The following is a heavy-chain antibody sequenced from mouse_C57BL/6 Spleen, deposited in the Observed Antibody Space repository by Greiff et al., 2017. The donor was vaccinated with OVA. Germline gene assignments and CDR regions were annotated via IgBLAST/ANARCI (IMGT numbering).Heavy chain of an antibody. V-gene: IGHV1-55*01. D-gene: IGHD1-2*01. CDR1: GYTFTSYW. CDR2: IYPGSGST. J-gene: IGHJ2*01. Sequence: QVQLQQSGAELVKPGASVKMSCKASGYTFTSYWITWVKQRPGQGLEWVGDIYPGSGSTNYTEKFKSKATLTVDTSSSTAYMQLSSLTSEDSAVYYCARDYYGPLGYWGQGTTLTVSS. CDR3: ARDYYGPLGY.